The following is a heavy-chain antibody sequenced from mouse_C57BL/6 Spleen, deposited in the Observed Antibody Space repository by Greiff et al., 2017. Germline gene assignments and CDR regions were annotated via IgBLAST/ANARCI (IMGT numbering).Heavy chain of an antibody. J-gene: IGHJ4*01. CDR2: IHPNSGST. Sequence: QVQLQQSGAELVKPGASVKLSCKASGYTFTSYWMHWVKQRPGQGLEWIGMIHPNSGSTNYNEKFKSKATLTVDKSSSTAYMQLSSLTSEDSAVYYCARSYDSYAMDYWGQGTSVTVSS. CDR3: ARSYDSYAMDY. V-gene: IGHV1-64*01. D-gene: IGHD1-1*01. CDR1: GYTFTSYW.